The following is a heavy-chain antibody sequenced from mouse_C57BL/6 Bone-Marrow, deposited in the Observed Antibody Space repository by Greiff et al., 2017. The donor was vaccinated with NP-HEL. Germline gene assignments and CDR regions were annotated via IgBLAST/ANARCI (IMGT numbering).Heavy chain of an antibody. CDR1: GYTFTSYW. CDR3: ARGGYDAVDN. CDR2: IDPSDSYT. V-gene: IGHV1-50*01. D-gene: IGHD2-2*01. J-gene: IGHJ2*01. Sequence: QVQLQQPGAELVKPGASVKLSCKASGYTFTSYWMQWVKQRPGQGLEWIGEIDPSDSYTNYNQKFKGKATLTVDTSSSTAYMQLSSLTSEDSAVYYCARGGYDAVDNWGQGTTLTVSS.